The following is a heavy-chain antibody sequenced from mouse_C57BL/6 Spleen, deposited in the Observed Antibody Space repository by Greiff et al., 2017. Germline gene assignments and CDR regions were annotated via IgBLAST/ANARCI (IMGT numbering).Heavy chain of an antibody. CDR3: ARQLGFYFDY. J-gene: IGHJ2*01. V-gene: IGHV5-17*01. CDR1: GFTFSDYG. D-gene: IGHD4-1*02. CDR2: ISSGSSTI. Sequence: EVKLMESGGGLVKPGGSLKLSCAASGFTFSDYGMHWVRQAPEKGLEWVAYISSGSSTIYYADTVKGRVTISRDNAKNTLFLQMTSLRSEDTAMYYCARQLGFYFDYWGQGTTLTVSS.